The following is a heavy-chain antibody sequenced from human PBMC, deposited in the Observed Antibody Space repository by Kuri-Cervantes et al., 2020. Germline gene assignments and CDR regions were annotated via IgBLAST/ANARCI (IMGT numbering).Heavy chain of an antibody. Sequence: ASVKVSCKVSGYTLTELSMHWVRQAPGKGLEWMGGFDPEDGETIYAQKFQGRVTMTTDTSASTAYMELSSLRSEDTAVYYCARAALRYFPLPYWGQGTLVTVSS. CDR1: GYTLTELS. D-gene: IGHD3-9*01. V-gene: IGHV1-24*01. CDR2: FDPEDGET. CDR3: ARAALRYFPLPY. J-gene: IGHJ4*02.